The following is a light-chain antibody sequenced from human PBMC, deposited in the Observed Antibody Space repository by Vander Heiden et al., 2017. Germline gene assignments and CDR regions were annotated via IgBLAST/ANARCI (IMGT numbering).Light chain of an antibody. V-gene: IGLV3-10*01. Sequence: SYELTQPPSVSVSPGQTARITCSGDALPKKYAYWYQQKSGQAPVLVIYEDSKRPSEIPERFSGSSSGTMATLTISGAQVEDEADYYCYSTDSSGNHRGVFGGGTKLTVL. CDR1: ALPKKY. J-gene: IGLJ3*02. CDR2: EDS. CDR3: YSTDSSGNHRGV.